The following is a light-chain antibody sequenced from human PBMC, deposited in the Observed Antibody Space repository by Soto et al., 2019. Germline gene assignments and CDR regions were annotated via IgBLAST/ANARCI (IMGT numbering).Light chain of an antibody. J-gene: IGKJ2*01. V-gene: IGKV3-15*01. CDR1: QSVDNN. Sequence: EIVMTQSPATLSVAPGERATLSCRASQSVDNNLAWYLQKPGQAPRLLMYGISARATGVPARFSGSGSGTEFTLTISSLQSEDFAVYYCQQYNNWRYTFGQGTKLEIK. CDR2: GIS. CDR3: QQYNNWRYT.